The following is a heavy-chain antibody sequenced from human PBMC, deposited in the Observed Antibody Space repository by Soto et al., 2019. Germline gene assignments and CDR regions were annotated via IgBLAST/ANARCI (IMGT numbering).Heavy chain of an antibody. V-gene: IGHV3-30*18. CDR3: AKGSRGDYYGMDV. CDR1: GFTFSSYG. Sequence: SGGSLRLSCAASGFTFSSYGMHWVRQAPGKGLEWVAVISHDGSNKYYADSVKGRFTTSRDNSKNTLYLQMNSLRAEDTAVYYCAKGSRGDYYGMDVWGQGTTVTVSS. CDR2: ISHDGSNK. J-gene: IGHJ6*02.